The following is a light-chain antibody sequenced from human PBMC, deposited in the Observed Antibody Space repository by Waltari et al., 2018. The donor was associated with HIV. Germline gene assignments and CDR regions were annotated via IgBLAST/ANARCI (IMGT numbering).Light chain of an antibody. Sequence: QTVVTQEPSVSVSPGGTVNLDCSLTSGSVSPTNYPTWSQPTPDQAPRTRIYSPNTRSAGVPDRFSGSILGNKAAITITGAQADDESDYYCLLYMGSAWVFGGGTRLTVL. V-gene: IGLV8-61*01. J-gene: IGLJ3*02. CDR2: SPN. CDR3: LLYMGSAWV. CDR1: SGSVSPTNY.